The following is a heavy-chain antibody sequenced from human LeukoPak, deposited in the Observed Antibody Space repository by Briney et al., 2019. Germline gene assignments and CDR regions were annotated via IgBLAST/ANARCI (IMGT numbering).Heavy chain of an antibody. J-gene: IGHJ4*02. Sequence: PSETLSLTCTVSGGSINSGDYYWSWIRQPPGKGLECIGYIYYSGSTYYNPSLRSRLTMSLDESKNQVSLNLTSVTAADTAVYYCSRESGPFSPFGFWGQGTLVSVHS. CDR1: GGSINSGDYY. D-gene: IGHD1-26*01. CDR2: IYYSGST. CDR3: SRESGPFSPFGF. V-gene: IGHV4-30-4*01.